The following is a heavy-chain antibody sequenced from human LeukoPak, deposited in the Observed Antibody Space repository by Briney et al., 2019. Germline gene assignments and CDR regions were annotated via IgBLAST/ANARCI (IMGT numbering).Heavy chain of an antibody. D-gene: IGHD3-9*01. CDR2: ISAYNGNT. Sequence: GASVKVSCKVSGYTFTSYGISWVRQAPGQGLEWMGWISAYNGNTNYAQKLQGRVTMTADTSTSTAYMELRSLRSDDTAVYYCARGSLRYFDWPYYYGMDVWGQGTTVTVSS. J-gene: IGHJ6*02. CDR1: GYTFTSYG. CDR3: ARGSLRYFDWPYYYGMDV. V-gene: IGHV1-18*01.